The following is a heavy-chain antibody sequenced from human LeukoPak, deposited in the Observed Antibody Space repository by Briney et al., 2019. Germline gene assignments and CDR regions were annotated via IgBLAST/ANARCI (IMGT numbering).Heavy chain of an antibody. J-gene: IGHJ4*02. CDR3: AREYTAMAYDY. CDR2: ISSSSSYI. V-gene: IGHV3-21*01. D-gene: IGHD5-18*01. Sequence: GGSLRLSCAASGFTFSSYSMNWVRQAPGKGLEWVSSISSSSSYIYYADSVKGRFTISRDNARNSLFLQMNNLRVDDSAVYYCAREYTAMAYDYWGQGNLVTVSS. CDR1: GFTFSSYS.